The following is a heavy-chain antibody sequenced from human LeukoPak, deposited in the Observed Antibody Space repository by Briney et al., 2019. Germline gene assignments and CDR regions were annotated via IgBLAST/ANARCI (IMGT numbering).Heavy chain of an antibody. CDR1: GGSISSYY. V-gene: IGHV4-59*01. J-gene: IGHJ4*02. Sequence: SETLSLTCTVSGGSISSYYWSWIRQPPGKGLEWIGYISYSGSTNYNPSLKSRVTISVDTSKNQFSLKLSSVTAADTAVYYCARVGDNFDYWGQGTLVTVSS. D-gene: IGHD1-26*01. CDR2: ISYSGST. CDR3: ARVGDNFDY.